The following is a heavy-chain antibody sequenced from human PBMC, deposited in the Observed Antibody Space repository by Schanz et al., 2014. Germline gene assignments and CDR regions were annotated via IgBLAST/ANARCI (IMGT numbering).Heavy chain of an antibody. Sequence: VQLVESGGGLVQPGGSLRLSCAVSGFTVSSNHMSWIRQAPGKGLEWVSDISSGSSYANYADSVKGRFTISRDNAKKTLSLQMISLRAEDTAIYFCTRSYYDFSWGSYRFRAFDIWGQGTTVIVSA. D-gene: IGHD3-16*02. V-gene: IGHV3-11*06. CDR3: TRSYYDFSWGSYRFRAFDI. J-gene: IGHJ3*02. CDR1: GFTVSSNH. CDR2: ISSGSSYA.